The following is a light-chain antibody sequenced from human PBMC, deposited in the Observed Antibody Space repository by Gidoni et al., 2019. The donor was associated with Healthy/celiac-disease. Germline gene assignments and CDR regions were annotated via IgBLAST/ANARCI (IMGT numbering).Light chain of an antibody. CDR2: WAS. CDR3: QQYYSTPYT. V-gene: IGKV4-1*01. CDR1: QSVLYSSNNKNY. J-gene: IGKJ2*01. Sequence: IVMTQSPDSLPVSLGERATINCKSSQSVLYSSNNKNYLVWYQQKPGQPPKLIIYWASTRESGVPDRFSGSGSGTDFTLTISSLQAEDVAVYYCQQYYSTPYTFGQGTKLEIK.